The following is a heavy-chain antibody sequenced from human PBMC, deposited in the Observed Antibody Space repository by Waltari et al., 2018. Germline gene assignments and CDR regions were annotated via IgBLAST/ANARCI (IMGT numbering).Heavy chain of an antibody. D-gene: IGHD3-10*01. V-gene: IGHV3-53*01. CDR3: VGHRFGSGSYFDY. Sequence: EVQVVESGGGLIQPGGSLQLSCAVSGFIVSSNYMSWVRQAPGKGLEWVSVIYSGGSSYYVDSVKVRFTISRDNSKNTIYLEMNSLRGEDTAVYFCVGHRFGSGSYFDYWGQGTPVTVSS. J-gene: IGHJ4*02. CDR1: GFIVSSNY. CDR2: IYSGGSS.